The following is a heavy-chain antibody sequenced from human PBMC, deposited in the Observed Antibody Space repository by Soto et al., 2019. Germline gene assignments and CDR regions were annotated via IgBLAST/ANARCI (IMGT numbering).Heavy chain of an antibody. V-gene: IGHV3-23*01. CDR2: LTSSGGTT. Sequence: EVQLLESGGGVVQPGGSLRLSCAASGFTFSRHGMSWVRQAPGKGLEWVSALTSSGGTTYYADSVKGRFTISRDNSKNTLYLQMNSLIVEDTAVYYCAKDMGGWVTQFYFDYWGQGALVTVSS. CDR3: AKDMGGWVTQFYFDY. CDR1: GFTFSRHG. D-gene: IGHD2-21*02. J-gene: IGHJ4*02.